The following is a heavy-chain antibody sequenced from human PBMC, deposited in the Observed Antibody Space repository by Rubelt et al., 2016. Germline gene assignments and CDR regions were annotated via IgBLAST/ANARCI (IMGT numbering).Heavy chain of an antibody. CDR3: AIGGTVAMDV. CDR1: GYTFTSYG. CDR2: ISAYNGNT. J-gene: IGHJ6*02. D-gene: IGHD2-15*01. Sequence: QVQLVQSGAEVKKPGASVKVSCKASGYTFTSYGISWVRPAPGQGLEWMGWISAYNGNTNQGRKRQGRVTMTTDTATRTAYRGLRSLRADDTAVDYCAIGGTVAMDVWGQGTTVTVSS. V-gene: IGHV1-18*01.